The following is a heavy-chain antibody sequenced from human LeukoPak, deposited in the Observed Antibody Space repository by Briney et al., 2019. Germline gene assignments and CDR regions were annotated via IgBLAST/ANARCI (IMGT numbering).Heavy chain of an antibody. CDR3: ARSVAGTDYFDY. CDR1: GGTFSSYA. CDR2: IIPILGIA. D-gene: IGHD6-19*01. J-gene: IGHJ4*02. V-gene: IGHV1-69*04. Sequence: SVKVSCKASGGTFSSYAISWVRQAPGQGLEWMGRIIPILGIANYAQKFQGRVTITADKSTSTAYMELSSLRSEDTAVYYCARSVAGTDYFDYWGQGTLATVSS.